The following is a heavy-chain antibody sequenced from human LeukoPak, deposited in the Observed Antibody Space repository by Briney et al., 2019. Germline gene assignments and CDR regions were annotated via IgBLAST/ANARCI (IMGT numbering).Heavy chain of an antibody. CDR2: IYHSGSS. CDR1: GYSISSGYY. D-gene: IGHD5-18*01. Sequence: PSETLSLTCTVSGYSISSGYYWGWIRQPPGKGLEWIGSIYHSGSSLYNPSLKSRVTISVDTSKNQFSLKLSSVTAADTAVYYCNGYGWSVRGYFDYWGQGTLVTVSS. V-gene: IGHV4-38-2*02. J-gene: IGHJ4*02. CDR3: NGYGWSVRGYFDY.